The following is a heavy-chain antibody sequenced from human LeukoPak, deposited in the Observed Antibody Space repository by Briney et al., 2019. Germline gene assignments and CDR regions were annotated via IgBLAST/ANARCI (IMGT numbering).Heavy chain of an antibody. CDR1: GFTFSSYA. Sequence: GGSLGLPCAASGFTFSSYAMSWVRQAPGKGLEWVSAISGNGGSTYYADSVKGRFTISRDNSKNTLYLQMNSLRAEDTAVYYCAKDLRGNGYYMDVWGKGTTVTVSS. V-gene: IGHV3-23*01. D-gene: IGHD2-8*01. CDR2: ISGNGGST. J-gene: IGHJ6*03. CDR3: AKDLRGNGYYMDV.